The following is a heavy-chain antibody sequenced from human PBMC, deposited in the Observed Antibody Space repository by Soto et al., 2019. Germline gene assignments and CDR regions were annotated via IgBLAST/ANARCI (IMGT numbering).Heavy chain of an antibody. V-gene: IGHV4-39*01. Sequence: PSETLSLTCTVSGGSISSSSYYWGWIRQPPGKGLEWIGSIYYSGSTYYNPSLKSRVTISVDTSKNQFSLKLSSVTAADTAVYYCARSPKGLGNFDYWGQGTLVTVSS. CDR2: IYYSGST. CDR3: ARSPKGLGNFDY. D-gene: IGHD3-10*01. CDR1: GGSISSSSYY. J-gene: IGHJ4*02.